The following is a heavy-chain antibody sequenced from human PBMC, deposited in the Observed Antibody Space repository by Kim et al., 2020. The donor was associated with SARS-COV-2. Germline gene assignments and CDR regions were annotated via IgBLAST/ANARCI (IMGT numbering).Heavy chain of an antibody. V-gene: IGHV3-7*05. CDR3: ARDRAGSQLLEWLSSPRFDY. CDR2: INRDGSEK. J-gene: IGHJ4*02. CDR1: GFTFSTYW. D-gene: IGHD3-3*01. Sequence: GGSLRLSCAASGFTFSTYWMTWVRQAPGKGLEWVANINRDGSEKYYADSVKGRFTISRDNAENSLYLQMNSLRPEDTAVFYCARDRAGSQLLEWLSSPRFDYWGQGTLVTVSS.